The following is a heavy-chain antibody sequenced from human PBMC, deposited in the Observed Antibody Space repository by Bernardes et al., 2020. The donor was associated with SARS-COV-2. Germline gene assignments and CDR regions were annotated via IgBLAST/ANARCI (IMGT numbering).Heavy chain of an antibody. CDR1: GFSVSTNY. Sequence: GSLRLSCSASGFSVSTNYMNWVRRAPVRGLEWVSILYSSGTTYYADSVKGRFTISRDDSKNTLYLQMDSLRVDDTAVYYCAGYSFGYGFDNWGPGILVTVSS. J-gene: IGHJ4*02. D-gene: IGHD3-22*01. V-gene: IGHV3-66*02. CDR3: AGYSFGYGFDN. CDR2: LYSSGTT.